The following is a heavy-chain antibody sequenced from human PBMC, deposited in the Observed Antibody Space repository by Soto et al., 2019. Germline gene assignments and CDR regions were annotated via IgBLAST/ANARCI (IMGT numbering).Heavy chain of an antibody. J-gene: IGHJ4*02. Sequence: SETLSLTCTVSGGSISSGDYYWSWIRQPPGKGLEWIGEISPSGTTNYSPSLKSRVSISVDTSKNQFSLNLTSLTAADPAVYYCARAPKVSGSAQTRPDFWGQGSLVTVSS. D-gene: IGHD6-6*01. V-gene: IGHV4-30-4*01. CDR2: ISPSGTT. CDR3: ARAPKVSGSAQTRPDF. CDR1: GGSISSGDYY.